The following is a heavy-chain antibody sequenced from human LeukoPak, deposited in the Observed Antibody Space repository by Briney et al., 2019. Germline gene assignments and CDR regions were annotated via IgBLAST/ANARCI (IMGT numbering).Heavy chain of an antibody. Sequence: SETLSLTCTVSGGSISSSSYYWGWIRQAPGKGLEWIGSFEYGGSTYYNPSLKSRVTISIDTSKNQFSLKLRSVTAADTAVYYCARGKKVHIYSPYNWFDPWGQGTLVTVSS. J-gene: IGHJ5*02. CDR1: GGSISSSSYY. D-gene: IGHD6-13*01. CDR2: FEYGGST. V-gene: IGHV4-39*07. CDR3: ARGKKVHIYSPYNWFDP.